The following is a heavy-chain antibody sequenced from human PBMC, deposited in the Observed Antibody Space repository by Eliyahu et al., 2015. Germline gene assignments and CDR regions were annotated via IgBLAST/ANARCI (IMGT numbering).Heavy chain of an antibody. J-gene: IGHJ2*01. V-gene: IGHV4-59*08. CDR3: ARRSGTTGLLYGDYVDWYFDL. D-gene: IGHD4-17*01. Sequence: QVQLQESGPGLVKPSETLSLTCPVXGGSISSYXWSWIRQPPGKGLEWIGYIXYSGSTNYNPSLKSRVTISVDTSKNQFSLKLSSVTAADTAVYYCARRSGTTGLLYGDYVDWYFDLWGRGTLVTVSS. CDR2: IXYSGST. CDR1: GGSISSYX.